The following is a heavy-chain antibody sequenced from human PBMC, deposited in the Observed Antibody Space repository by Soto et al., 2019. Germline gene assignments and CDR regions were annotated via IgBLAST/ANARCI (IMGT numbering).Heavy chain of an antibody. J-gene: IGHJ6*02. V-gene: IGHV3-23*01. CDR1: GFTFSTYA. CDR2: ITGSGSNT. Sequence: EVHLLESGGGLVQPGGSLRLSCAASGFTFSTYAMTWVRQAPGKGLEWVSVITGSGSNTYYADFVKGRFTISRDNSKNTLYLQMSSLRAEDTAIYYCAKGDSGCPGGMAVWGQGTTVIVSS. CDR3: AKGDSGCPGGMAV. D-gene: IGHD1-26*01.